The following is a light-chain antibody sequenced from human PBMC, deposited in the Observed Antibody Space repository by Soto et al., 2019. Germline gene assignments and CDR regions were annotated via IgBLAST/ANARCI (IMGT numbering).Light chain of an antibody. V-gene: IGKV1-5*01. CDR3: QRYNSNSRT. CDR2: DAS. J-gene: IGKJ1*01. Sequence: DIQMTQSPSTLSAYVGDRVIITCRASQNVDHWVAWYQQKPGKAPKFLIYDASNLESGVPSRFSGRGSGTEFTLTISSLQPDDFATYYCQRYNSNSRTFGQGTRV. CDR1: QNVDHW.